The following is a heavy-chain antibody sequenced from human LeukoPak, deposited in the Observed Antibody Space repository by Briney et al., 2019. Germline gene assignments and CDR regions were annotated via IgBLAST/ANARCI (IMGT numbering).Heavy chain of an antibody. CDR1: GFTFSSFS. Sequence: PGGSLRLSCVASGFTFSSFSMNWVRQAPGKGLEWVASISTGSSSIYYADSVRGRFTISRDNAKNSLYLQINSLRVEDTAVYYCAGPLTGDTACGQGTLVTVSS. J-gene: IGHJ5*02. D-gene: IGHD7-27*01. CDR2: ISTGSSSI. CDR3: AGPLTGDTA. V-gene: IGHV3-21*01.